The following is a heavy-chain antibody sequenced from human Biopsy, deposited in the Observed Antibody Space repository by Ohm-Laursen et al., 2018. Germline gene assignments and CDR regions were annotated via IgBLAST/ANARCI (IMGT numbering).Heavy chain of an antibody. CDR3: ARAYYYGAGSFYSPWMEV. D-gene: IGHD3-10*01. J-gene: IGHJ6*02. V-gene: IGHV4-61*08. CDR1: GASVNTFDFY. Sequence: PPGTLSLTCTVSGASVNTFDFYWAWIRQPPGKGLEWIGYIFYSGTTKYNPSLQRRVRLSLDTANNQFSLTLRSVSAADTATYCCARAYYYGAGSFYSPWMEVWGQGTTVSVS. CDR2: IFYSGTT.